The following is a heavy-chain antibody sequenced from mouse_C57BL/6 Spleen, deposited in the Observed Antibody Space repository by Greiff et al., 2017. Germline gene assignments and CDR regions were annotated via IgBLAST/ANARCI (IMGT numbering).Heavy chain of an antibody. Sequence: VKLMESGPGLVAPSQSLSITCTVSGFSLTSYAISWVRQPPGKGLEWLGVIWTGGGTNYNSALKSRLSISKDNSKSQVFLKMNSLQTDDTARYYCASYYDYDEGYFDYWGQGTTLTVSS. CDR3: ASYYDYDEGYFDY. J-gene: IGHJ2*01. V-gene: IGHV2-9-1*01. D-gene: IGHD2-4*01. CDR1: GFSLTSYA. CDR2: IWTGGGT.